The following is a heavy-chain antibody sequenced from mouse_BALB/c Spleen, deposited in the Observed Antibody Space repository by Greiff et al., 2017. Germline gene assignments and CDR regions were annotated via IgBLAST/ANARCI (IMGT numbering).Heavy chain of an antibody. CDR2: ISDGGSYT. Sequence: EVQWVESGGGLVKPGGSLKLSCAASGFTFSDYYMYWVRQTPEKRLEWVATISDGGSYTYYPDSVKGRFTISRDNAKNNLYLQMSSLKSEDTAMYYCASGYGNLYAMDYWGQGTSVTVSS. D-gene: IGHD2-1*01. V-gene: IGHV5-4*02. J-gene: IGHJ4*01. CDR1: GFTFSDYY. CDR3: ASGYGNLYAMDY.